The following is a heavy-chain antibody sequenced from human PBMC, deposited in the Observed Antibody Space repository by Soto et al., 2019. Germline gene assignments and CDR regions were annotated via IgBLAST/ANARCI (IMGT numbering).Heavy chain of an antibody. Sequence: GGSLRLSCAASGFTFSSYSMNWVRQAPGKGLEWVSSISSSSSYIYYAGSVKGRFTISRDNAKNSLYLQMNSLRAEDTAVYYCARDIPYYDFWSGYPNPDYYMDVWGKGTTVTVSS. CDR1: GFTFSSYS. D-gene: IGHD3-3*01. CDR3: ARDIPYYDFWSGYPNPDYYMDV. CDR2: ISSSSSYI. V-gene: IGHV3-21*01. J-gene: IGHJ6*03.